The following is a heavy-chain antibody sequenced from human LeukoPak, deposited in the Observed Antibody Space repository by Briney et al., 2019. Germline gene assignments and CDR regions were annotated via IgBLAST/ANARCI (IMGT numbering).Heavy chain of an antibody. CDR3: AELGITMIGGV. V-gene: IGHV3-21*01. CDR1: GFTLNTYS. J-gene: IGHJ6*04. CDR2: ISRSSSDI. D-gene: IGHD3-10*02. Sequence: PGGSLRLSCAASGFTLNTYSMHWVRQAPGKGLVWVSSISRSSSDIYYADSVKGRFTVSRDNAKNSLYLQMNSLRAEDTAVYYCAELGITMIGGVWGKGTTVTISS.